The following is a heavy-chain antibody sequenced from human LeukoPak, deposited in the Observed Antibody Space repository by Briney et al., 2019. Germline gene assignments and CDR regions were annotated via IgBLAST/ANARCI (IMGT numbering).Heavy chain of an antibody. CDR3: ARDLGYYYDSSGYYYDY. CDR1: GFTFSSYS. D-gene: IGHD3-22*01. CDR2: ISSSSYI. Sequence: GGSLRLSCAASGFTFSSYSMNWVRQAPGKGLEWVSSISSSSYIYYADSVKGRFTISRDNAKNSLYLQMNSLRAEDTAVYYCARDLGYYYDSSGYYYDYWGQGTLVTVSS. V-gene: IGHV3-21*01. J-gene: IGHJ4*02.